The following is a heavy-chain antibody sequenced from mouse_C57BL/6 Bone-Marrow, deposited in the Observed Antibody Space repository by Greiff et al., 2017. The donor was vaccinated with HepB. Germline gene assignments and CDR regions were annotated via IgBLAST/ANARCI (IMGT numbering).Heavy chain of an antibody. CDR2: IRNKANGYTT. V-gene: IGHV7-3*01. J-gene: IGHJ1*01. CDR3: ASSYYGSRCCYFDV. CDR1: GFTFTDYY. Sequence: EVKLVESGGGLVQPGGSLSLSCAASGFTFTDYYMSWVRQPPGKALEWLGFIRNKANGYTTEYSASVKVRFTISRDNSQSILYLHMNALRAEVSTTYYCASSYYGSRCCYFDVWGWGTAITV. D-gene: IGHD1-1*01.